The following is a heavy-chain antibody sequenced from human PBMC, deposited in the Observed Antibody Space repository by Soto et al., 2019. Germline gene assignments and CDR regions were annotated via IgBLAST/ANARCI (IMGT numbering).Heavy chain of an antibody. CDR1: GGTFSSYA. CDR2: MIPIFGTA. J-gene: IGHJ2*01. CDR3: ASNSVPGGDVTMRYFDL. Sequence: QVQLVQSGAEVKKPGSSVKVSCKASGGTFSSYAISWVRQAPGQGLEWMGGMIPIFGTANYAQKFQGRVTITADESTSTSEMQLRILGSESRALYYFASNSVPGGDVTMRYFDLWGRGTLFIFSS. D-gene: IGHD3-22*01. V-gene: IGHV1-69*12.